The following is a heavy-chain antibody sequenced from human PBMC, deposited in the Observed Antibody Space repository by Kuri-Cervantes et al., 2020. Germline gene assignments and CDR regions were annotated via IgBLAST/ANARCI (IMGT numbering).Heavy chain of an antibody. V-gene: IGHV3-23*01. CDR1: GFTFSSYA. CDR2: ISGSGGST. CDR3: AKDRKQQLLSASDY. Sequence: GESLKISCAASGFTFSSYAMSWVRQAPGKGLEWVSAISGSGGSTYYADSVTGRFTISRDNSKNTLYLQMNSLRAEDTAVYYCAKDRKQQLLSASDYWGQGTLVTVSS. J-gene: IGHJ4*02. D-gene: IGHD6-13*01.